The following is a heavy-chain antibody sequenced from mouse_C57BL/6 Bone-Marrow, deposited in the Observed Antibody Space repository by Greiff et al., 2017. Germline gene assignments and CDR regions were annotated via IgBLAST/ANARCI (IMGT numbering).Heavy chain of an antibody. Sequence: QVHVQQPGTELVKPGASVKLSCKASGYTFTSYWMHWVKQRPGQGLEWIGNITPSNGGTNYNEKFKSKATLTVDKSSSTAYMQLSSLTSEDSAVYYCAREDYYYGSSYEKSDYWGQGTTLTGSS. CDR3: AREDYYYGSSYEKSDY. CDR1: GYTFTSYW. D-gene: IGHD1-1*01. V-gene: IGHV1-53*01. J-gene: IGHJ2*01. CDR2: ITPSNGGT.